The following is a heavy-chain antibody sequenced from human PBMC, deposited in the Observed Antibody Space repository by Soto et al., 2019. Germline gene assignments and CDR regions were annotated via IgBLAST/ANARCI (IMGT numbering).Heavy chain of an antibody. D-gene: IGHD3-10*01. CDR3: ARDGSFMVRGVMEHSWFDP. J-gene: IGHJ5*02. CDR1: GGSISSYY. Sequence: SETLSLTCTVSGGSISSYYWSWIRQPAGKGLEWIGRIYTSGSTNYNPSLKSRVTMSVDTSKNQFSLKLSSVTAADTAVYYCARDGSFMVRGVMEHSWFDPWGQGTLVTVSS. V-gene: IGHV4-4*07. CDR2: IYTSGST.